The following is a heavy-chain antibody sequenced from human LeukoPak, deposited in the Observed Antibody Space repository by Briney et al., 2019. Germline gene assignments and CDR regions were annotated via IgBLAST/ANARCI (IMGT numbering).Heavy chain of an antibody. CDR3: ARFDLWFGELPLDY. Sequence: GASVKVSCKASGYTFTSYGISWVRQAPGQGLEWMGWISAYNGNTNYAQKLQGRVTMTTDTSTSTAYMELRSLRSDDTAVYYCARFDLWFGELPLDYWGQGTLVTVSS. V-gene: IGHV1-18*01. CDR1: GYTFTSYG. D-gene: IGHD3-10*01. J-gene: IGHJ4*02. CDR2: ISAYNGNT.